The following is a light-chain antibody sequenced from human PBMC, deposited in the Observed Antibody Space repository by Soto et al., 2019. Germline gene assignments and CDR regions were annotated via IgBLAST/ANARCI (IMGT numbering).Light chain of an antibody. CDR3: SSYTTSSTPVV. CDR1: SSDVGGYNY. V-gene: IGLV2-14*01. Sequence: SVLTQPASVSGSPGQSITISCTGTSSDVGGYNYVSWYQQHPGKGPKLMIYEVSNRPSGVSNRFSGSKSGNTASLTISGLQAEDEADYYCSSYTTSSTPVVFCGGTKLTVL. CDR2: EVS. J-gene: IGLJ2*01.